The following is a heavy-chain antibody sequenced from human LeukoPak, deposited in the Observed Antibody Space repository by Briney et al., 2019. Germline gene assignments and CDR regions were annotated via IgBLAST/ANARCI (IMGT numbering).Heavy chain of an antibody. CDR3: ARGTYYYDSSGYYYEWYFDL. J-gene: IGHJ2*01. Sequence: SETLSLTCAVYGGSFSGYYWSWIRQPPGKGLEWIGEINHSGSTNYNPSLKSRVTISVDTSKNQFSLKLSSVTAADTAVYYCARGTYYYDSSGYYYEWYFDLWGRGTLVTVSS. CDR1: GGSFSGYY. CDR2: INHSGST. V-gene: IGHV4-34*01. D-gene: IGHD3-22*01.